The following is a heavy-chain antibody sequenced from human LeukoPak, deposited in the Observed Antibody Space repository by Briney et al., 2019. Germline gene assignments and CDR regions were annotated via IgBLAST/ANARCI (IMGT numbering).Heavy chain of an antibody. V-gene: IGHV4-61*02. D-gene: IGHD2-2*03. CDR2: IYTSGST. J-gene: IGHJ6*03. CDR3: ARALDIVEVRHYYYYMDV. Sequence: SETLSLTCTVSGGSISSGSYYWSWIRQPAGKGLEWIGRIYTSGSTNYNPSLKSRVTKSVDTSKNQFSLKLSSVTAADTAVYYCARALDIVEVRHYYYYMDVWGKGTTVTVSS. CDR1: GGSISSGSYY.